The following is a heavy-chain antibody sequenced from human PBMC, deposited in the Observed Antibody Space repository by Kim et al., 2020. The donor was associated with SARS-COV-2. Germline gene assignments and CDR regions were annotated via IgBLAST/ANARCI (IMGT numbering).Heavy chain of an antibody. J-gene: IGHJ3*02. CDR2: IYYSGST. D-gene: IGHD3-10*01. Sequence: SETLSLTCTVSGGSISSSSYYWGWIRQPPGKGLEWIGSIYYSGSTYYNPSLKSRVTISVDTSKNQFSLKLSSVTAADTAVYYCARQGEGEAFDIWGQGTMVTVSS. V-gene: IGHV4-39*01. CDR1: GGSISSSSYY. CDR3: ARQGEGEAFDI.